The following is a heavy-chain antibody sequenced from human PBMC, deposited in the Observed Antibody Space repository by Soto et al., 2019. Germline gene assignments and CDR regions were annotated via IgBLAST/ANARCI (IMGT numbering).Heavy chain of an antibody. V-gene: IGHV3-7*01. D-gene: IGHD6-6*01. Sequence: GGSLRLSCAASGFTFSSYWMSWVRQAPGKGLERVANIKQDGSEKYYVDSVKGRFTISRDNAKNSLYLQMNSLRAEDTAVYYCAREIAARPFAFDIWGQGTMVTVSS. J-gene: IGHJ3*02. CDR1: GFTFSSYW. CDR2: IKQDGSEK. CDR3: AREIAARPFAFDI.